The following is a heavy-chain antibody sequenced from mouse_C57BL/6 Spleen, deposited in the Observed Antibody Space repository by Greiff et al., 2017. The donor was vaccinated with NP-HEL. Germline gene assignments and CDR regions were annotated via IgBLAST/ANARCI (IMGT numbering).Heavy chain of an antibody. CDR2: IYPRDGST. V-gene: IGHV1-85*01. Sequence: VQLQQSGPELVKPGASVKLSCKASGYTFTSYDINWVKQRPGQGLEWIGWIYPRDGSTKYNEKFKGKATLTVDTSSSTAYMELHSLPSEDSAVYFCATITTVVGDWYFDVWGTGTTVTVSS. D-gene: IGHD1-1*01. J-gene: IGHJ1*03. CDR3: ATITTVVGDWYFDV. CDR1: GYTFTSYD.